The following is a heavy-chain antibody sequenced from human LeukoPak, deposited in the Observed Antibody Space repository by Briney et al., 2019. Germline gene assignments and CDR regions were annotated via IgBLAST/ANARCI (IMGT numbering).Heavy chain of an antibody. V-gene: IGHV4-4*02. CDR2: IYYSGST. D-gene: IGHD3-3*01. Sequence: PSETLSLTCAVSGDSISGTYWWNWVRQPPGKGLEWIGYIYYSGSTNYNPSLKSRVTISVDTSKNQFSLKLSSVTAADTAVYYCARVLRFYDAFDIWGQGTTVTVSS. CDR3: ARVLRFYDAFDI. CDR1: GDSISGTYW. J-gene: IGHJ3*02.